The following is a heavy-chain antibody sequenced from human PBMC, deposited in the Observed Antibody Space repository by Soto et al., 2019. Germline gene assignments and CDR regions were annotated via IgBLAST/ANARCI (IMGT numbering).Heavy chain of an antibody. D-gene: IGHD2-15*01. CDR1: GGSVNNYY. CDR2: IFADGST. CDR3: VRDHAQVVVGTGFDS. Sequence: QVQLQESGPGLVKPSETLSLTCTVSGGSVNNYYWGWVRQPAGKGLEWIGRIFADGSTTYNPSLMGRVTLSVDTSSNQLSLELTSMTAADTAVYYCVRDHAQVVVGTGFDSWGQGAPVTVSS. V-gene: IGHV4-4*07. J-gene: IGHJ4*02.